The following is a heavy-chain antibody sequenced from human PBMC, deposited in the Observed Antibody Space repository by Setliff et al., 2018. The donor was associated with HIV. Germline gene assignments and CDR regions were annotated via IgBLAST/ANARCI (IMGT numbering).Heavy chain of an antibody. CDR3: ATYWGGEGGRGY. CDR2: IYSSGST. D-gene: IGHD1-26*01. CDR1: GVSISTYY. Sequence: SETLSLTCTVSGVSISTYYWIWIRQSPGKGLEWIGYIYSSGSTNSNPSLSSRVSMSVDTSKSQFSLKLTSVTAADTAVYYCATYWGGEGGRGYWGQGTLVTVSS. J-gene: IGHJ4*02. V-gene: IGHV4-59*01.